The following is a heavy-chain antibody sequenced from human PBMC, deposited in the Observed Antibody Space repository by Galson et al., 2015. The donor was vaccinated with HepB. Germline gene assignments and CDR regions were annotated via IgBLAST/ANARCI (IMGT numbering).Heavy chain of an antibody. V-gene: IGHV3-30*04. D-gene: IGHD2-21*01. CDR3: ARSRQTRFHYYYGKDG. J-gene: IGHJ6*02. CDR2: ISFDGNKN. Sequence: SLRLSCAASDMIFMSYAMYWVRQAPGKGLEWVAVISFDGNKNSLVDSVKGRFTVSRDNSPNTLFLQMNSLTVEDTGVYYCARSRQTRFHYYYGKDGWGQGTTVTVS. CDR1: DMIFMSYA.